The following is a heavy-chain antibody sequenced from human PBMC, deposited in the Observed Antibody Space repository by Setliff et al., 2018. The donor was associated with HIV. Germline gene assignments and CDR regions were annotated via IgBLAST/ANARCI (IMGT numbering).Heavy chain of an antibody. V-gene: IGHV1-69*04. Sequence: SVKVSCKASGGPFTSSGIGWVRQPPGPGLEWMGRSITILGFPRYAQKFQGRVTITADKSTSASHMPLSSLRAEDTAVYFCARGGDYDSSGYYVTWGQGSLVTVSS. CDR1: GGPFTSSG. CDR2: SITILGFP. D-gene: IGHD3-22*01. J-gene: IGHJ4*02. CDR3: ARGGDYDSSGYYVT.